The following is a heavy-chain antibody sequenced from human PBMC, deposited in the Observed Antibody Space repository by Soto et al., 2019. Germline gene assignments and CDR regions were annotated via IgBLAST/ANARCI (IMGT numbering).Heavy chain of an antibody. CDR1: GGFLSESY. Sequence: SETLSLTCAVYGGFLSESYWTWIRQPPGKGLEWIGEINHVGGTNYNPSLKSRVTMSVDTSQNQFSLRLISVTAADTAMYFCVRIRCQLPSSVLWLDPWGQGTPVTVSS. D-gene: IGHD3-16*01. CDR3: VRIRCQLPSSVLWLDP. V-gene: IGHV4-34*01. CDR2: INHVGGT. J-gene: IGHJ5*02.